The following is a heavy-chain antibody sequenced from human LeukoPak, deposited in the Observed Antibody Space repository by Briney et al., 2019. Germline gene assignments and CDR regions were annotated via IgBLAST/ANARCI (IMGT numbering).Heavy chain of an antibody. J-gene: IGHJ6*03. CDR1: GYTLTELS. D-gene: IGHD4-11*01. CDR3: ARQMLDYSNYVDYYYMDV. V-gene: IGHV1-24*01. CDR2: FDPEDGET. Sequence: ASVKVSCKVSGYTLTELSMHWVRQAPGKGLEWMGGFDPEDGETIYAQKFQGRVTMTRNTSISTAYMELSSLRSEDTAVYYCARQMLDYSNYVDYYYMDVWGKGTTVTVSS.